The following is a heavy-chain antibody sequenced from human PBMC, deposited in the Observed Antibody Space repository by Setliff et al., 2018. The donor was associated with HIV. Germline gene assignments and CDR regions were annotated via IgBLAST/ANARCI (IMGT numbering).Heavy chain of an antibody. J-gene: IGHJ4*02. V-gene: IGHV3-66*02. CDR1: GFIFSSYA. D-gene: IGHD3-10*01. CDR2: IYSGGST. Sequence: PGGSLRLSCAASGFIFSSYAMYWVRQAPGKGLEWVSTIYSGGSTYHADSVKGRFTLSRDSSKNTLSLQMNSLRPEDTAVYYCARVRLYNAALDYWGQGTLVTVSS. CDR3: ARVRLYNAALDY.